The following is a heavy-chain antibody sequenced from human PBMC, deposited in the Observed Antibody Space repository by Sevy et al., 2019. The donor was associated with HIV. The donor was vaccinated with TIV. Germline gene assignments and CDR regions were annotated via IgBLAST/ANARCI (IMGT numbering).Heavy chain of an antibody. CDR1: GFAFSSYT. V-gene: IGHV3-48*02. J-gene: IGHJ4*02. CDR3: ARDSAETAALDS. Sequence: GGSLRLSCAASGFAFSSYTMNWVRQAPGKGLEWVSYISSGSRGIYYAESVKGRFTISRDNAKNLLYMHMNSLRDEDTAVYFCARDSAETAALDSWGQGTLVTVSS. D-gene: IGHD5-18*01. CDR2: ISSGSRGI.